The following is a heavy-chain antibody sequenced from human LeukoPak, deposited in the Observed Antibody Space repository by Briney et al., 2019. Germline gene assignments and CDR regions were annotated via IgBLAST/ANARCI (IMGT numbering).Heavy chain of an antibody. J-gene: IGHJ4*02. CDR2: ISGSGGST. Sequence: GGTLRLSCAASGFTFSSYGMSWVRQAPGKGLEWVSAISGSGGSTYCADSVKGRFTISRDNSKNTLYLQMNSLRAEDTAVYYCAREPTYSSSWYTSCDYWGQGTLVTVSS. CDR3: AREPTYSSSWYTSCDY. V-gene: IGHV3-23*01. D-gene: IGHD6-13*01. CDR1: GFTFSSYG.